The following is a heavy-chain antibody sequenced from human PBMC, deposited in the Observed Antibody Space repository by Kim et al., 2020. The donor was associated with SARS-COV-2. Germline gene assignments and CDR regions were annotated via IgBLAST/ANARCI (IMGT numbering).Heavy chain of an antibody. CDR2: ISWNSGSI. J-gene: IGHJ6*02. CDR3: AKVETVDFWSGYGSWDYYYGMDV. V-gene: IGHV3-9*01. Sequence: GGSLRLSCAASGFTFGDYAMHWVRQAPGKGLEWVSGISWNSGSIGYADSVKGRFTISRDNAKNSLYLQMNSLRAEDTALYYCAKVETVDFWSGYGSWDYYYGMDVWGQGTTVTVSS. D-gene: IGHD3-3*01. CDR1: GFTFGDYA.